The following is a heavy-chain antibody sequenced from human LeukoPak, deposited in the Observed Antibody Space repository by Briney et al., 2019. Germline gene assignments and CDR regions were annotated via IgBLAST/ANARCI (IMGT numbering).Heavy chain of an antibody. V-gene: IGHV1-8*03. CDR3: ARVQVTAMVYYYYYYMDV. CDR2: MNPNSGNT. D-gene: IGHD5-18*01. Sequence: SSVKVSCKASGYTFTSYDINWVRQATGQGLEWMGWMNPNSGNTGYAQKFQGRVTITRNTSISTAYMELSSLRSEDTAVYYCARVQVTAMVYYYYYYMDVWGKGTTVTVSS. CDR1: GYTFTSYD. J-gene: IGHJ6*03.